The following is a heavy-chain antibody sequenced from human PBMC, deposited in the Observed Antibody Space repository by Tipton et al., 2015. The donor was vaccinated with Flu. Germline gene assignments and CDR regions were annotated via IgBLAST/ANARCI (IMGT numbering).Heavy chain of an antibody. J-gene: IGHJ5*02. D-gene: IGHD4-11*01. V-gene: IGHV4-38-2*01. Sequence: TLSLTCAVSGDSISSDYYWAWIRQFPGKGLEWIGTVARTGDTIYNPPLKSRVTLSIDTSKNQFSLKMKSVTATDMAVYYCARRDYSNYVSEPKNWFDPWGQGALVTVSS. CDR1: GDSISSDYY. CDR2: VARTGDT. CDR3: ARRDYSNYVSEPKNWFDP.